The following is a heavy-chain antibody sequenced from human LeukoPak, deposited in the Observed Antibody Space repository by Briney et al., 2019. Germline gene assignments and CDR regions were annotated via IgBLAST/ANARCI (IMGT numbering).Heavy chain of an antibody. CDR3: AKAPGGPGIDY. D-gene: IGHD1-1*01. J-gene: IGHJ4*02. CDR1: GFTFRSYG. V-gene: IGHV3-23*01. CDR2: ISGSGGRT. Sequence: PGGSLRLSCEASGFTFRSYGMSWVRQAPGKGLEWVSVISGSGGRTDYADSVKGRFTISRDNSKNTLYLQMNSLRVEDTAVYYCAKAPGGPGIDYWGQGTLVTVSS.